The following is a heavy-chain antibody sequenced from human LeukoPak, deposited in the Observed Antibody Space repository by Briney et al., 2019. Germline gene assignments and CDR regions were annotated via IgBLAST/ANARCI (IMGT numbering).Heavy chain of an antibody. CDR3: ARGRGRGYSYGPNDY. CDR1: GGSFSGYY. J-gene: IGHJ4*02. Sequence: SETLSLTCAVYGGSFSGYYWSWIRQPPGKGLEWIGEINHSGSTNYNPSLKSRVTISVDTSKNQFSLKLSSVTAADTAVYYCARGRGRGYSYGPNDYWGQGTLVTVSS. CDR2: INHSGST. V-gene: IGHV4-34*01. D-gene: IGHD5-18*01.